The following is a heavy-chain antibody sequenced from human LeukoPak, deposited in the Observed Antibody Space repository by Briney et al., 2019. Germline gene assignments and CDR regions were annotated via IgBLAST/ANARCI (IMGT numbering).Heavy chain of an antibody. V-gene: IGHV1-18*01. J-gene: IGHJ6*02. CDR2: TTVYNGNT. D-gene: IGHD3-22*01. CDR3: ARDSTYYYDSSGYLYYYYGMDV. Sequence: GASVKVSCKASGYTFTSYGISWVRQAPGQGLEWKGGTTVYNGNTNYAQKHQGRVTMTTDTSTSTAYMELRSLRSDDTAVYYCARDSTYYYDSSGYLYYYYGMDVWGQGTTVTVSS. CDR1: GYTFTSYG.